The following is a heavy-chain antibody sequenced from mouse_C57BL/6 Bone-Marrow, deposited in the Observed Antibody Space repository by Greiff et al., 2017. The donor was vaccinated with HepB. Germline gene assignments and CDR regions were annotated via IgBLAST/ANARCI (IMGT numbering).Heavy chain of an antibody. D-gene: IGHD2-4*01. CDR3: ARDGDYDV. CDR1: GFTFSSYA. Sequence: VQLKESGGGLVKPGGSLKLSCAASGFTFSSYAMSWVRQTPEKRLEWVATISDGGSYTYYPDNVKGRFTISRDNAKNNLYLQMSHLKSEDTAMYYCARDGDYDVWGTGTTVTVSS. J-gene: IGHJ1*03. V-gene: IGHV5-4*01. CDR2: ISDGGSYT.